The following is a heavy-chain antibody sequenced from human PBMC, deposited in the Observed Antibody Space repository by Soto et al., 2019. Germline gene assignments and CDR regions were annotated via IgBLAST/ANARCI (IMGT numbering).Heavy chain of an antibody. CDR1: GGSVNSAHHF. CDR2: VYYSATT. V-gene: IGHV4-61*01. D-gene: IGHD2-15*01. Sequence: QVRLQESGPGLVKPSETLSLTCTVSGGSVNSAHHFWSWLRLPPGKGLEWIGYVYYSATTNYSPSLRSRVTISADTSKNQFSLMLKSVTAADTALYFCARGEWGSGHYGMDVWGRGTSGTVSS. CDR3: ARGEWGSGHYGMDV. J-gene: IGHJ6*02.